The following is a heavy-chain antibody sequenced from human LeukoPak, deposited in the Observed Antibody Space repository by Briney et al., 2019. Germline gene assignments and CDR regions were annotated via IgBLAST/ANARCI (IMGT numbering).Heavy chain of an antibody. CDR3: ARQLGTRYDFWSGYYTGWFDP. CDR1: GGSIGSYY. Sequence: SETLSLTCTVSGGSIGSYYWSWIRQPPGKGLEWIGYIYYSGSTNYNPSLKSRVTISVDTSKNQFSLKLSSVTAADTAVYYCARQLGTRYDFWSGYYTGWFDPWGQGTLVTVSS. J-gene: IGHJ5*02. V-gene: IGHV4-59*01. CDR2: IYYSGST. D-gene: IGHD3-3*01.